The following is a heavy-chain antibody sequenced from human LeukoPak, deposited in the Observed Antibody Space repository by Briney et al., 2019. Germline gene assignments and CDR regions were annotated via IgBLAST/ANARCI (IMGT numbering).Heavy chain of an antibody. V-gene: IGHV4-4*07. CDR3: ASPSKRFGGVEPIPFDY. CDR1: GGSISSYY. Sequence: SETLSLTCTVSGGSISSYYWSWIRQPAGKGLEWIGRIYTSGSTNYNPSLKSRVTISVDTSKNQFSLKLSSVTAADTAVYYCASPSKRFGGVEPIPFDYWGQGTLVTVSS. J-gene: IGHJ4*02. CDR2: IYTSGST. D-gene: IGHD3-16*01.